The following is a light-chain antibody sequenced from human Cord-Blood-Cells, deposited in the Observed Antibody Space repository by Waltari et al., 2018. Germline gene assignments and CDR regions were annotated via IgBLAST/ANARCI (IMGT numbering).Light chain of an antibody. V-gene: IGKV4-1*01. CDR2: WAS. Sequence: DIVMTQSPESLAVSLGERVTINCKSSQSVLYSSNNKNYLAWYQQKPGQPPKLLIYWASTRESGVPDRFSGSGSGTDFTLTISSLQAEDVAVYYCQQYYSTPFTFGPGTKVDIK. CDR1: QSVLYSSNNKNY. CDR3: QQYYSTPFT. J-gene: IGKJ3*01.